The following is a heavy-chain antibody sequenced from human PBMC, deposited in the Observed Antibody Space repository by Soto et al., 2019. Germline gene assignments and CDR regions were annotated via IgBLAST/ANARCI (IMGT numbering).Heavy chain of an antibody. CDR3: AKLRYFDWSSYNWFEY. D-gene: IGHD3-9*01. J-gene: IGHJ5*01. V-gene: IGHV3-30*18. CDR1: GFSFSTYG. Sequence: GGSLRLSCAASGFSFSTYGMHWVRQAPGKGLEWVAFISNDGSNKYYADSVKGRFTVSRDNSKNTLYLQMNSLRVEDTAVYYCAKLRYFDWSSYNWFEYWGQGTPVTVSS. CDR2: ISNDGSNK.